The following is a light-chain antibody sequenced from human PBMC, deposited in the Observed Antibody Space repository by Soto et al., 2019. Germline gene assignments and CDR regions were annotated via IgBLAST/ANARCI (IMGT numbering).Light chain of an antibody. CDR2: EVS. CDR3: CSYAGSSTV. CDR1: SSDVGSYNL. J-gene: IGLJ1*01. V-gene: IGLV2-23*02. Sequence: QSALTQAASVSGSPGQSITISCTGTSSDVGSYNLVSWYQQHPGKAPKLMISEVSKRPSGVSNRFSGSKSGNTASLTFSGLQAEDEADYYCCSYAGSSTVFGTGTKLTVL.